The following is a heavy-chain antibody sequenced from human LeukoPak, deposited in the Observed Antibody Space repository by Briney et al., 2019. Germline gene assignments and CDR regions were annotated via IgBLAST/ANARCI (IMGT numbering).Heavy chain of an antibody. J-gene: IGHJ4*02. CDR1: GSTFSSYS. CDR2: ISSSSSYI. CDR3: ARVMGYCSSTSCSIDY. D-gene: IGHD2-2*01. V-gene: IGHV3-21*01. Sequence: AGGSLRLSCAASGSTFSSYSMNWVRQAPGKGLEWVSSISSSSSYIYYADSVKGRFTISRDNAKNSLYLQMNSLRAEDTAVYYCARVMGYCSSTSCSIDYWGQGTLVTVSS.